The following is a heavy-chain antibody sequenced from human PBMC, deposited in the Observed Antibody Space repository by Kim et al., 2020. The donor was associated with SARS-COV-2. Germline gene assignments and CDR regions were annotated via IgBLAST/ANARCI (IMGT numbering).Heavy chain of an antibody. J-gene: IGHJ6*02. Sequence: SETLSLTCTVSGGSISSYYWSWIRQPPGKGLEWIGYLFYSGSTNYNPSLKSRVTISVDTSKNQFSLKLSSVTAADTAVYYCARLAPAHYDILTGYLYYYGIDVWGRGTTVTVSS. D-gene: IGHD3-9*01. CDR2: LFYSGST. CDR3: ARLAPAHYDILTGYLYYYGIDV. V-gene: IGHV4-59*08. CDR1: GGSISSYY.